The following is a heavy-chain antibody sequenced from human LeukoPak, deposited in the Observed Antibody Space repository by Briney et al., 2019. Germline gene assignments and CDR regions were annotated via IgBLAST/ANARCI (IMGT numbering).Heavy chain of an antibody. Sequence: GGSLRLSCAASGFVFRNYFMSWVRQAPGKGLEWVASIKNDGSVKYYVDSVRGRYTISRDNTKNSLYLQMNSLRAEDTAEYYCARASYDSSGYYPFDPWGQGTLVTVSS. V-gene: IGHV3-7*01. J-gene: IGHJ5*02. CDR1: GFVFRNYF. CDR3: ARASYDSSGYYPFDP. CDR2: IKNDGSVK. D-gene: IGHD3-22*01.